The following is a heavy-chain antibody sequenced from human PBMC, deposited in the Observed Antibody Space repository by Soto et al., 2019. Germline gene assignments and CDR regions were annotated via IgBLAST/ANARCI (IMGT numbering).Heavy chain of an antibody. CDR3: ARAYCGGDCYAEYYFDY. CDR2: IYPGDSDT. Sequence: PGESLKISCKGSGYSFTSYWIGWVRQMPGKGLEWMGIIYPGDSDTRYSPSFQGQVTISADKSISTAYLQWSSLKASDTAMYYCARAYCGGDCYAEYYFDYWGQGTLVTVSS. CDR1: GYSFTSYW. J-gene: IGHJ4*02. D-gene: IGHD2-21*01. V-gene: IGHV5-51*01.